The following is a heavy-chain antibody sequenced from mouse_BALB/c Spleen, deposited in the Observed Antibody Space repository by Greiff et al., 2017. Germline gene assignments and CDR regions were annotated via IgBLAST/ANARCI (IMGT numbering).Heavy chain of an antibody. Sequence: VQLQQSGAELVKPGASVKLSCTASGFNIKDTYMHWVKQRPEQGLEWIGRIDPANGNTKYDPKFQGKATITADTSSNTAYLQLSSPTSEDSAVYYCARYYYGSSPYAMDYWGQGTSVTVSS. V-gene: IGHV14-3*02. D-gene: IGHD1-1*01. J-gene: IGHJ4*01. CDR2: IDPANGNT. CDR3: ARYYYGSSPYAMDY. CDR1: GFNIKDTY.